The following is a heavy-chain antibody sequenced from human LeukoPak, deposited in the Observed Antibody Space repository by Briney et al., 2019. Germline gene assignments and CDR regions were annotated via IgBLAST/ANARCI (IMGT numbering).Heavy chain of an antibody. J-gene: IGHJ4*02. D-gene: IGHD2-2*01. Sequence: GGSLRLSCAASGFTFSNYAIHWVRQAPRKGLEWVSIVGGSGVKTYYADSVKGGFTISGDNPKNTVYLQMNSLRDEDTALYYCAKRGDCSGTCTYDYWGQGTLVTVSS. V-gene: IGHV3-23*01. CDR1: GFTFSNYA. CDR2: VGGSGVKT. CDR3: AKRGDCSGTCTYDY.